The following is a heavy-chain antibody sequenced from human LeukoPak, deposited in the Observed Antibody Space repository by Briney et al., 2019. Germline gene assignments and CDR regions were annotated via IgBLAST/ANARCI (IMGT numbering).Heavy chain of an antibody. J-gene: IGHJ4*02. CDR1: GDSLTSSTYY. V-gene: IGHV4-39*01. Sequence: PSETLSLTCTVSGDSLTSSTYYWGWIRQPPGKGLEWIGSIYSTGITYYSPSLKSRVTVSVDTSKNQFPLKLRSVTAPDTAVYYCARRGYGSGGFDYWGQGTLVTVSS. CDR3: ARRGYGSGGFDY. CDR2: IYSTGIT. D-gene: IGHD3-10*01.